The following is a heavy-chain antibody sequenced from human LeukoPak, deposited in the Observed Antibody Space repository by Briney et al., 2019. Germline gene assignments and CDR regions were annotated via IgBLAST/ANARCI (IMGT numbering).Heavy chain of an antibody. CDR1: GYVFSGYY. Sequence: ASVKVSCKASGYVFSGYYMHWVRQAPGHGLEWMGWINPNRGGTNYAPKFQGRVTMTWDTSINTACMELSRLTSDDTAMFFCARSTAARPPFDYWGQGTLVTVSS. CDR3: ARSTAARPPFDY. CDR2: INPNRGGT. J-gene: IGHJ4*02. V-gene: IGHV1-2*02. D-gene: IGHD6-6*01.